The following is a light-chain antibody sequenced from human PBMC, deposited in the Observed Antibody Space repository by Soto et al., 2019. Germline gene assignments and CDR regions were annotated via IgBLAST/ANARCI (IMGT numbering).Light chain of an antibody. J-gene: IGKJ1*01. CDR3: QQFNNWPPWT. CDR2: GAY. CDR1: QNVGNN. V-gene: IGKV3-15*01. Sequence: VMTQSPATLSLSPGDSATLSCRASQNVGNNLVWYQQKPGQAPRLLIYGAYTRAAGIPDRFSGSGSGTEFTLTISGLQSDDFAVYYCQQFNNWPPWTFGQGTKVDIK.